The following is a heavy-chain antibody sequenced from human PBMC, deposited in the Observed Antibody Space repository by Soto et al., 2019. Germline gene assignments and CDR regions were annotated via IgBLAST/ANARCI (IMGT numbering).Heavy chain of an antibody. CDR2: INPSGGST. CDR1: GYTFTSYY. Sequence: ASVKVSCKASGYTFTSYYMHWVRQAPGRGLEWMGIINPSGGSTSYAQKFQGRVTMTRDTSTSTVYMELSSLRSEDTAVYYCAQNSGSYYDYYYYGMDVWGQGTTVTVSS. J-gene: IGHJ6*02. V-gene: IGHV1-46*01. D-gene: IGHD1-26*01. CDR3: AQNSGSYYDYYYYGMDV.